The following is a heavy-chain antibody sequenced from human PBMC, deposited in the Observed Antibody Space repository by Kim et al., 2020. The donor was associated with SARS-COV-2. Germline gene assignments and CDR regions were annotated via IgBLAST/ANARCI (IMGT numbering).Heavy chain of an antibody. CDR3: AIDYDILTGYYIY. D-gene: IGHD3-9*01. J-gene: IGHJ4*02. Sequence: YAQKFQGRVTITADESTSTAYMELSSLRSEDTAVYYCAIDYDILTGYYIYWGQGTLVTVSS. V-gene: IGHV1-69*01.